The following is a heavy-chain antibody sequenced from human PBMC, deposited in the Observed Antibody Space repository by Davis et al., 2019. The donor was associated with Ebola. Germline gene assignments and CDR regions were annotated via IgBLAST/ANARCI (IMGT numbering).Heavy chain of an antibody. J-gene: IGHJ5*02. CDR1: GYTFNSHG. CDR2: ISAYTANT. Sequence: AASVKVSCKASGYTFNSHGISWVRQAPGQGLEWMGWISAYTANTNYVDNLQGRVTMTTDTSTSTAYMELRSLRSDDTAVYYCARSITMVRGVSWFDPWGQGTLVTVSS. V-gene: IGHV1-18*01. D-gene: IGHD3-10*01. CDR3: ARSITMVRGVSWFDP.